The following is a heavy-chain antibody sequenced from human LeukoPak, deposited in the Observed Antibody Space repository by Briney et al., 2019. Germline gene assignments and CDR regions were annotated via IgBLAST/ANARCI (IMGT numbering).Heavy chain of an antibody. J-gene: IGHJ4*02. D-gene: IGHD6-13*01. CDR1: GFTFSSYA. Sequence: GGSLRLSCAASGFTFSSYAMSWVRQAPGKGLEWVSAISGSGGSTYYADSVKGRFTISRDNSKNTLYLQMNSLRAEDTAVYYGAKPYYIAAAGMGRVIDYWGQGTLVTVSS. CDR2: ISGSGGST. V-gene: IGHV3-23*01. CDR3: AKPYYIAAAGMGRVIDY.